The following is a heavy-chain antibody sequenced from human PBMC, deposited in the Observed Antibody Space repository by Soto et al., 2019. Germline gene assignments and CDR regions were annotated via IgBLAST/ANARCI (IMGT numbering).Heavy chain of an antibody. CDR1: GGSISSSNW. CDR3: ARNPIVVVPAAMVRWFDP. J-gene: IGHJ5*02. V-gene: IGHV4-4*02. D-gene: IGHD2-2*01. Sequence: LSLTCAVSGGSISSSNWWSWVRQPPGKGLEWIGEIYHSGSTNYNPSLKSRVTISVDKSKNQFSLKLSSVTAADTAVYYCARNPIVVVPAAMVRWFDPWGQGTLVTVSS. CDR2: IYHSGST.